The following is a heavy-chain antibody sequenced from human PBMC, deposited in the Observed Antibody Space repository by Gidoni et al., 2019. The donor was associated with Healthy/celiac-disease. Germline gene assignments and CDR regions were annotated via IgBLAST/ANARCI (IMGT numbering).Heavy chain of an antibody. CDR1: GFTFSDYY. Sequence: QVQLVESGGGLVKPGGSLRLSCAASGFTFSDYYMSWIRQAPGKGLGWVSYMSSSGSTIYYADSVKGRFTISRDNAKNSLYLQMNSLRAEDTAVYYCARGRQGGIVVVPAAPFWFDPWGQGTLVTVSS. D-gene: IGHD2-2*01. CDR2: MSSSGSTI. J-gene: IGHJ5*02. CDR3: ARGRQGGIVVVPAAPFWFDP. V-gene: IGHV3-11*01.